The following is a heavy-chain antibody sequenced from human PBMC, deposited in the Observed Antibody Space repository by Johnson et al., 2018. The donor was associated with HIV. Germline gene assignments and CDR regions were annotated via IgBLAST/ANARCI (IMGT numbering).Heavy chain of an antibody. CDR1: GFSFPAYN. CDR2: ISSSGTST. V-gene: IGHV3-11*04. D-gene: IGHD4-17*01. Sequence: QVQLVESGGGLVQPGGSLRLSCAASGFSFPAYNMGWIRQPPGKGRECLSYISSSGTSTYYTDAGKGRCTISRENAKNSVYLQLNNLRVEETAMYYCGRDATPWGRDYVGYAFDLWGLGAMVTVSS. J-gene: IGHJ3*01. CDR3: GRDATPWGRDYVGYAFDL.